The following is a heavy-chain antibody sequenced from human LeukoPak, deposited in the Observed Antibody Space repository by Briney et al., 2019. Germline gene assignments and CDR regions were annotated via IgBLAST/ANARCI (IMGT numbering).Heavy chain of an antibody. Sequence: GGSLRLSCVVSGFIVSGDYMSWVRQAPGKGLEWVSVMYSGGATYYADSVKGRFTISRDNSKNTLYLQMNSLRAEDTAVYYCARDKGTSYLSSFDYWGQGTLVTVSS. V-gene: IGHV3-53*01. CDR3: ARDKGTSYLSSFDY. CDR2: MYSGGAT. D-gene: IGHD6-6*01. CDR1: GFIVSGDY. J-gene: IGHJ4*02.